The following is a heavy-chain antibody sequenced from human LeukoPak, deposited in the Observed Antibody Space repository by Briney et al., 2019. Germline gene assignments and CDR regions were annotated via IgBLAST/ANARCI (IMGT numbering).Heavy chain of an antibody. CDR3: ASVAAEHARIDY. J-gene: IGHJ4*02. CDR1: GFPFVTYW. Sequence: GGSLRLSCAASGFPFVTYWMHWVRQAPGKGLVWVSHLNTDGSSPTYGDSAKGRFTVSRDNAKNTLFLQLNSLRVEDTAVYYSASVAAEHARIDYWGQGTLVNGSS. CDR2: LNTDGSSP. D-gene: IGHD2-21*01. V-gene: IGHV3-74*01.